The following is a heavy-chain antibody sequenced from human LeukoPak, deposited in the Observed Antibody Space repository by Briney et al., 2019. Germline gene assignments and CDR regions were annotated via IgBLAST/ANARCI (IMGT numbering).Heavy chain of an antibody. J-gene: IGHJ5*02. CDR2: VDHCGDLT. Sequence: EAGGSLRLSCAASGFTFSGYGMTWVRQAPGKGLEWGSTVDHCGDLTLYAACVNGQFTIYRDNSDKTVYLQMNSLRADDTPLYYCAKGERWGVPATSNDHWGQGTLVTVSS. CDR3: AKGERWGVPATSNDH. V-gene: IGHV3-23*01. D-gene: IGHD1-26*01. CDR1: GFTFSGYG.